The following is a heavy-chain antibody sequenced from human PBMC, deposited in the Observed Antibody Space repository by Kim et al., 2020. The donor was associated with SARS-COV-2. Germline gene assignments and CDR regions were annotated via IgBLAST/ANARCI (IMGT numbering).Heavy chain of an antibody. CDR2: ISSSSSYI. CDR1: GFTFSSYS. Sequence: GGSLRLSCAASGFTFSSYSMNWVRQAPGKGLEWVSSISSSSSYIYYADSVKGRFTISRDNAKNSLYLQMNSLRAEDTAVYYCATHYNVDYGGNPYDYWGQGTLVTVSS. J-gene: IGHJ4*02. CDR3: ATHYNVDYGGNPYDY. V-gene: IGHV3-21*01. D-gene: IGHD4-17*01.